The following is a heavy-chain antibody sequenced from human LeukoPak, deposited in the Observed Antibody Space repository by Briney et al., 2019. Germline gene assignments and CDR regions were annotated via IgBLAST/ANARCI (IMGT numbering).Heavy chain of an antibody. CDR3: ARGPTQYFTTPWFDP. J-gene: IGHJ5*02. Sequence: GGSLRLSCAASGFTFSTYSMNWVRQPPGKGLEWVSFISSGSNIIYYADPVKGRFTISRDNAKNSLYLQMNSLRDEDTAVYYCARGPTQYFTTPWFDPWGQGALVTVSS. CDR2: ISSGSNII. CDR1: GFTFSTYS. V-gene: IGHV3-48*02. D-gene: IGHD2-8*01.